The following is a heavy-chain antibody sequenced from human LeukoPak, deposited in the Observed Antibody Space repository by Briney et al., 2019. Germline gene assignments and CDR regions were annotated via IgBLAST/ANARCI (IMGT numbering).Heavy chain of an antibody. CDR2: FDPEDGET. Sequence: ASVTVSCKVSGYTLTELSMHWVRQAPGKGLEWMGGFDPEDGETIYAQKFQGRVTMTEDTSTDTAYMELSSLRSEDTAVYYCALAYSSSWSFDYWGREPWSPSPQ. CDR1: GYTLTELS. CDR3: ALAYSSSWSFDY. V-gene: IGHV1-24*01. D-gene: IGHD6-13*01. J-gene: IGHJ4*02.